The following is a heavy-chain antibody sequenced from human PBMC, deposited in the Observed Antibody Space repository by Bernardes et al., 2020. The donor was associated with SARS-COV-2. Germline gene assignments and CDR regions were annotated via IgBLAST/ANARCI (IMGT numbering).Heavy chain of an antibody. CDR1: GGSFSGYY. CDR3: ATGETMITFGGVSYYFDY. CDR2: INHSGST. D-gene: IGHD3-16*01. V-gene: IGHV4-34*01. Sequence: SETLSLTCAVYGGSFSGYYWSWIRQPPGKGLEWIGEINHSGSTNYNPSLKSRVTISVDTSKNQFSLKLSSVTAADTAVYYCATGETMITFGGVSYYFDYWGQGTLVTV. J-gene: IGHJ4*02.